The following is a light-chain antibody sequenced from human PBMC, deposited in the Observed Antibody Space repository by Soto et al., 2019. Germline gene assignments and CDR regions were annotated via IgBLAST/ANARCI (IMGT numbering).Light chain of an antibody. CDR2: DVS. V-gene: IGLV2-8*01. CDR1: SSDVGAYNL. CDR3: SSYVCTHFV. Sequence: QSELTQPPSASGSPGQSVTTSCTGTSSDVGAYNLVSWYQQRPGKAPKLMIYDVSARPSGVPDRFSGSKSGNTASLTVSGLQALFEADYFCSSYVCTHFVCATGTKVTVL. J-gene: IGLJ1*01.